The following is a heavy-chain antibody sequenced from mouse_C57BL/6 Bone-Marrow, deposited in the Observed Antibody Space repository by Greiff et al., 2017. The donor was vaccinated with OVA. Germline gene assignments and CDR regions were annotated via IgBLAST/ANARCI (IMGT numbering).Heavy chain of an antibody. Sequence: VQLQQSGAELARPGASVKLSCKASGYTFTSYGISWVKQRTGQGLEWIGEIYPRRGNTYYNEKFKGKATLTADKSSSTAYMELRSLTSEDSAVYFCARRRDQTAQATEFAYWGQGTLVTVSA. CDR1: GYTFTSYG. J-gene: IGHJ3*01. D-gene: IGHD3-2*02. CDR2: IYPRRGNT. CDR3: ARRRDQTAQATEFAY. V-gene: IGHV1-81*01.